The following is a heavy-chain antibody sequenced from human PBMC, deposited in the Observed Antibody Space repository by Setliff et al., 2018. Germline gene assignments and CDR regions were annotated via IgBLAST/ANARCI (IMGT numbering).Heavy chain of an antibody. CDR2: IYYSGST. CDR1: GGSISSHY. Sequence: SETLSLTCTVSGGSISSHYWSWIRQPPGKGLEWIGSIYYSGSTNYNPSLKSRVTISVDTSKNQFSLKLSSVTAADTAVYYCARIYYYDSSGYYHDAFDIWGQGTMVTVSS. J-gene: IGHJ3*02. V-gene: IGHV4-59*08. CDR3: ARIYYYDSSGYYHDAFDI. D-gene: IGHD3-22*01.